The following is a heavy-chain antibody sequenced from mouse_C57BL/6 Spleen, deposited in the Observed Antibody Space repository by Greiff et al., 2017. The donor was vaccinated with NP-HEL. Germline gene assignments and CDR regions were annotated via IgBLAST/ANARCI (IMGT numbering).Heavy chain of an antibody. CDR3: ARFAYYSNHYFDY. D-gene: IGHD2-5*01. J-gene: IGHJ2*01. CDR1: GYTFTNYW. V-gene: IGHV1-63*01. CDR2: LYPGGGYT. Sequence: QVQLQPSGAELVRPGTSVKMSCKASGYTFTNYWIGWAKQRPGHGLEWIGDLYPGGGYTNYNEKFKGKATLTADKSSSTAYMQFSSLTSEDSAIYYCARFAYYSNHYFDYWGQGTTLTVSS.